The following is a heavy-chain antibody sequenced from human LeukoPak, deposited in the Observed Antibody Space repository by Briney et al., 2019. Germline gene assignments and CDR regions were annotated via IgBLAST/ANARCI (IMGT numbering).Heavy chain of an antibody. CDR3: ARENYYDSSGYQVGHNWFDP. D-gene: IGHD3-22*01. V-gene: IGHV3-53*01. J-gene: IGHJ5*02. CDR1: GFTVSSNY. CDR2: IHSGGST. Sequence: GGSLRLSCAASGFTVSSNYMSWVRQAPGKGLEWVSVIHSGGSTYYADSVKGRFTISRDNSKNTLYLQMNSLRAEDTAVYYCARENYYDSSGYQVGHNWFDPWGQGTLVTVSS.